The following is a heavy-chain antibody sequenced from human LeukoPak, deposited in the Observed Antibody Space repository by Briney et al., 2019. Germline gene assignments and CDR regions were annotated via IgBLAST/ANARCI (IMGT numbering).Heavy chain of an antibody. V-gene: IGHV3-23*01. CDR1: GFTFSYYG. CDR3: AKTGGDYRKYFFDY. Sequence: GGSLRLSCAASGFTFSYYGMHWVRQAPGTGLEWVSTISGSGGDTYFADSVKGRFTISRDNSKKTLYLQMNSLTAEDTAIYYCAKTGGDYRKYFFDYWGQGILVTVSS. J-gene: IGHJ4*02. CDR2: ISGSGGDT. D-gene: IGHD4-17*01.